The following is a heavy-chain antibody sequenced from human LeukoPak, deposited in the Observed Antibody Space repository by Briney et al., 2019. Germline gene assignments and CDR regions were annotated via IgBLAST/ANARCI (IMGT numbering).Heavy chain of an antibody. CDR3: ARAFGVVIYFDY. J-gene: IGHJ4*02. D-gene: IGHD3-3*01. V-gene: IGHV4-38-2*02. Sequence: PSETLSLTCSVSGYSISSGSYWGWIRPPPGKGLEWIGIIHHSGSTYYNPSLKSRVTISVDTSKNHFSLKLTSVTAADTAVYYCARAFGVVIYFDYWGQGTLVTVSS. CDR1: GYSISSGSY. CDR2: IHHSGST.